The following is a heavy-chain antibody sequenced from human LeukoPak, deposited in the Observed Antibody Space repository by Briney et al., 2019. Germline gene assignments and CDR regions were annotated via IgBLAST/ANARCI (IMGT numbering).Heavy chain of an antibody. J-gene: IGHJ4*02. CDR1: GYSISSGYY. V-gene: IGHV4-38-2*02. CDR2: IYHSGST. Sequence: LSETLSLTCTVSGYSISSGYYWGWIRPPPGKGLEWIGSIYHSGSTYYNPSLKSRVTISVDTSKNQFSLKLSSVTAADTAVYYCASSPPHYYDSSGYSGSLVHYFDYWGQGTLVTVSS. D-gene: IGHD3-22*01. CDR3: ASSPPHYYDSSGYSGSLVHYFDY.